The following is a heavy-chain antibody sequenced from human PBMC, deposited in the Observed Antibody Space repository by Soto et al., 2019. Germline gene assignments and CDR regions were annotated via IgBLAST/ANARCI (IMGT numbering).Heavy chain of an antibody. V-gene: IGHV3-30*18. D-gene: IGHD6-19*01. CDR1: GFTFSDYA. CDR2: VSHDGRNT. CDR3: AKGGRQWLVTSDFNY. J-gene: IGHJ4*02. Sequence: VQLVESGGGVVQPGRSLRLSCAASGFTFSDYAMLWVRQAPGKGLEWVAVVSHDGRNTHYSDSVKGRFTISRDSSKNTVSLEMTSLRAEDTAVYYCAKGGRQWLVTSDFNYWGQGALVTVSS.